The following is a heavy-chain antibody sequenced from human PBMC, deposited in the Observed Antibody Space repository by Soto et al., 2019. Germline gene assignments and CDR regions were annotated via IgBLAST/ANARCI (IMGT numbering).Heavy chain of an antibody. CDR2: TYYRSEWYI. CDR1: GDSVSSKSA. Sequence: PSQTLALPFGISGDSVSSKSAWNWISQSPSRGLEWLGRTYYRSEWYIDYAVSVKSRITINPDTSKNQVSLQLNSVTPEDTAVYYCAREGTTDGMDVWGQGTTATVSS. D-gene: IGHD1-7*01. J-gene: IGHJ6*02. CDR3: AREGTTDGMDV. V-gene: IGHV6-1*01.